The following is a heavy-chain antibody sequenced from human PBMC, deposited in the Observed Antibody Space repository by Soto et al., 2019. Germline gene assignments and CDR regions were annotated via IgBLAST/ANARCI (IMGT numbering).Heavy chain of an antibody. V-gene: IGHV1-69*13. CDR2: IIPIFGTA. CDR3: ARDPGLRFFDY. D-gene: IGHD3-3*01. J-gene: IGHJ4*02. Sequence: SVEVSCKASGGTLSSYAISWVRQAPGQGLEWMGGIIPIFGTANYAQKFQGRVTITADESTSTAYMELSSLRSEDTAVYYCARDPGLRFFDYWGQGTQVTVSS. CDR1: GGTLSSYA.